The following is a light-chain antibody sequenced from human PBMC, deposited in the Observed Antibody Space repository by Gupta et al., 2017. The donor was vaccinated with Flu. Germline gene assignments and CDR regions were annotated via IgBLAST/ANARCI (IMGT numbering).Light chain of an antibody. J-gene: IGLJ1*01. V-gene: IGLV3-1*01. Sequence: GDKLGDKYACWYQQKPGQSPLLVIYQDSKRPSGIPERFSGSNSGNTATLTISGTQAMDEADYYCQAWDSSTASWVFGTGTKVTVL. CDR1: KLGDKY. CDR2: QDS. CDR3: QAWDSSTASWV.